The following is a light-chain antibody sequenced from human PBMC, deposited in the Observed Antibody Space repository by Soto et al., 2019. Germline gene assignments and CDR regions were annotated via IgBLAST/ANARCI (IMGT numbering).Light chain of an antibody. CDR1: RSNIGAGYD. CDR2: GNS. V-gene: IGLV1-40*01. CDR3: QSYDSSLSAHVV. J-gene: IGLJ2*01. Sequence: QAVVTQPPSVSGAPGQRVTISCTGSRSNIGAGYDVHWYQQPPGTAPKLLIYGNSNRPSGVPDRFSGSKSGTSASLAITGLQAEDEADYYCQSYDSSLSAHVVFGGGTKVTVL.